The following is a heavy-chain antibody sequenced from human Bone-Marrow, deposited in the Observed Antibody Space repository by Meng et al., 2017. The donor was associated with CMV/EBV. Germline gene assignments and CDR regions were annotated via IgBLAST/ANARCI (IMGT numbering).Heavy chain of an antibody. D-gene: IGHD3-22*01. J-gene: IGHJ3*02. V-gene: IGHV3-20*04. CDR3: ARAGSSVAHDAFDI. CDR2: INWNGGST. Sequence: GGSLRLSCAGSGFTFDDYGMSWVRQAPGKGLEWVSGINWNGGSTDYADSVRSQFTISRDNAKNSLYLQMHGLRAEDTALYYCARAGSSVAHDAFDIWGQGTMVTVSS. CDR1: GFTFDDYG.